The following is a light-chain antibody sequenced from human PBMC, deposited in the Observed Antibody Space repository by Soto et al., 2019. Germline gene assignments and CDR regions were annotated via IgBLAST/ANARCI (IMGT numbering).Light chain of an antibody. V-gene: IGKV3-20*01. J-gene: IGKJ1*01. CDR1: QSVSSSY. Sequence: EIVLTQSPGTLSLSPGARPTLSCRASQSVSSSYLAWYQQKPGQTPRLLIYGASSRATGIPDRFSGSGSGTDFTLTISRLEPEDFAVYFCQQYGSSSWTFGQGTKVDIK. CDR3: QQYGSSSWT. CDR2: GAS.